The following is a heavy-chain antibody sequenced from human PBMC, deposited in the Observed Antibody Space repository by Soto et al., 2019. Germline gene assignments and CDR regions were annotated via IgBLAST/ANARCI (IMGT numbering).Heavy chain of an antibody. D-gene: IGHD6-13*01. CDR1: GDSIARGAYY. Sequence: SETLSLTCTVSGDSIARGAYYWTWIRQHPGQGLEWLGYIYYRGNTYYNPSLESRVSISLDTSENQFSLKLTSVTAADTAVYYCARSGYGSTDFDHWGQGTRVTVSS. CDR3: ARSGYGSTDFDH. V-gene: IGHV4-31*03. J-gene: IGHJ4*02. CDR2: IYYRGNT.